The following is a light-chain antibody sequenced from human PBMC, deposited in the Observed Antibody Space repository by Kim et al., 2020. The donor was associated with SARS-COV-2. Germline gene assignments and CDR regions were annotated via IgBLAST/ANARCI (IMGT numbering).Light chain of an antibody. CDR2: DCS. CDR1: SSDVGGYNH. J-gene: IGLJ3*02. V-gene: IGLV2-14*03. CDR3: SSYTSSSTRV. Sequence: GQYITISWPATSSDVGGYNHVSWYQQHPGKAPKLMIYDCSHRPSGVSNRFSGSKSGNTAFLTISELQAEDEADYYCSSYTSSSTRVFGGGTQLTVL.